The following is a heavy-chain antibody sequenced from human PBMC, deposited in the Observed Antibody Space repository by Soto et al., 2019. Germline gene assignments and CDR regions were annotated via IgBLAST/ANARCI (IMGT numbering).Heavy chain of an antibody. Sequence: QAQLVESGGGVVQPGTSLRLSCAASGFTISTHGMHWVRQAPGKGLEWLANIWYDGSNKFYAESVKGRFSISKDNSKNTRYLHMSSLRAEETAVYYCSAATTWNFHFPYWGQGTQVTVSS. V-gene: IGHV3-33*03. J-gene: IGHJ4*02. D-gene: IGHD1-7*01. CDR2: IWYDGSNK. CDR1: GFTISTHG. CDR3: SAATTWNFHFPY.